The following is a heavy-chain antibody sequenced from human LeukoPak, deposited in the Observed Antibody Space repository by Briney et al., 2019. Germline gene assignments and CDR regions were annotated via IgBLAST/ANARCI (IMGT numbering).Heavy chain of an antibody. V-gene: IGHV1-69*01. CDR2: IIPIFGTA. Sequence: ASVKVSCKASGGTFSSYAISWVRQAPGQGLEWMGGIIPIFGTANYAQKFQGRVTITADESTSTAYMELSSLRSEDTAVYYCARDDGATIFGVVTPPSMDVWGQGTTVTVSS. D-gene: IGHD3-3*01. J-gene: IGHJ6*02. CDR3: ARDDGATIFGVVTPPSMDV. CDR1: GGTFSSYA.